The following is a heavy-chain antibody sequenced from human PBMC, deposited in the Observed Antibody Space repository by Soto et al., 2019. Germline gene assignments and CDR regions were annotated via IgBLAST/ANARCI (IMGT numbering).Heavy chain of an antibody. CDR3: AKDREGWFDP. CDR1: GFTFSSYG. V-gene: IGHV3-30*18. Sequence: QVQLVESGGGVVQPGRSLRLSCAASGFTFSSYGMHWVRQAPGKGLEWVAVISYDGSNKYYADSVKGRFTISRDNSKNPLYLQMNSLRAEDTAVYYCAKDREGWFDPWGQGTLVTVSS. CDR2: ISYDGSNK. J-gene: IGHJ5*02.